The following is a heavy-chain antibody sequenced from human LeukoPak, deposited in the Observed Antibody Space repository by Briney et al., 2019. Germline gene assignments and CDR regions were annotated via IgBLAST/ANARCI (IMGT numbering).Heavy chain of an antibody. CDR3: ARGGVTTVTTIHY. CDR1: GFTFSSYS. CDR2: ISSSSRYI. J-gene: IGHJ4*02. V-gene: IGHV3-21*01. D-gene: IGHD4-17*01. Sequence: PGGSLRLSCAASGFTFSSYSMNWVRQAPGKGLEWVSSISSSSRYIYYADSVKGRFTISRDNAKNSLYLQMNSLRAEDTAVYYCARGGVTTVTTIHYWGQGTLVTVSS.